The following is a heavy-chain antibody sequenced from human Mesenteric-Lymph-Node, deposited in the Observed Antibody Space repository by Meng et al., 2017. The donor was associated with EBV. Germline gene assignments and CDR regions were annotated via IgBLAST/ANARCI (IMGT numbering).Heavy chain of an antibody. CDR3: ARGSHYTWDV. D-gene: IGHD3-16*01. V-gene: IGHV4-4*02. CDR1: GDSIISTDTW. Sequence: QVQLQGSGPGLVKPSGTLSLTCGVSGDSIISTDTWWSWVRQPPGKGLEWIGEIFHAGNTNYNPSLKSQVTMSVDTSKNQFSLNLSSVTAADSAVHYCARGSHYTWDVWGQGTLVTVSS. J-gene: IGHJ4*02. CDR2: IFHAGNT.